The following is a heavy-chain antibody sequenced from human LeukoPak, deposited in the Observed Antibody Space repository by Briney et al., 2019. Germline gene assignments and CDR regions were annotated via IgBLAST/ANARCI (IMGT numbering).Heavy chain of an antibody. D-gene: IGHD3-22*01. Sequence: PGGSLRLSCAASGFTFSSYWMHWVRQAPGKGLEWVSGISGSGGSTYYADYVKGRFTISRDNSKNTLYLQMNSLGAEDTALYYCAKDREVITGSAFDIWGQGTVVTVSS. CDR1: GFTFSSYW. CDR3: AKDREVITGSAFDI. CDR2: ISGSGGST. V-gene: IGHV3-23*01. J-gene: IGHJ3*02.